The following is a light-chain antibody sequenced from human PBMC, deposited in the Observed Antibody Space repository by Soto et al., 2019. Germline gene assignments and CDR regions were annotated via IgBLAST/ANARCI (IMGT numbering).Light chain of an antibody. CDR3: QQYESYSPLT. Sequence: EIVLTQSPATLSLSPGERATLSCRASQSVNIYLAWYQQKPGQAPRLLIYDASNRATGIPARFSGSGSGTDFTLTISSLQADDFATYYCQQYESYSPLTFGGGTKVDIK. V-gene: IGKV3-11*01. CDR1: QSVNIY. CDR2: DAS. J-gene: IGKJ4*01.